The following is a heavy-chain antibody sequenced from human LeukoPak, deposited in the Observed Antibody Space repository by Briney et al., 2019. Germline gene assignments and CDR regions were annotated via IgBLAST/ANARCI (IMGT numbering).Heavy chain of an antibody. CDR2: ISDTGNT. Sequence: GGSLRLSCAASGFTLSSHAMSWVRQAPGKGLEWVSAISDTGNTYHADSVKGRFTISRDSSKNTLFLQMNRLRPEDAAVYYCAKAPVTTCRGAFCYPFDYWGLGTLVTVSS. V-gene: IGHV3-23*01. CDR1: GFTLSSHA. CDR3: AKAPVTTCRGAFCYPFDY. D-gene: IGHD2-15*01. J-gene: IGHJ4*02.